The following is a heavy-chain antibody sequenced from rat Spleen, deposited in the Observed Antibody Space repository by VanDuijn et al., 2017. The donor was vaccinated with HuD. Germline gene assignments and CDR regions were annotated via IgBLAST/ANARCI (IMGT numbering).Heavy chain of an antibody. CDR3: AVSGYGY. Sequence: EVQLVESGGGLVQPGRSLKLSCAASGFTFSDYNMAWVRQAPKKGLEWVATIIYDGGSTYYRDSVKGRFTISRDNAENTVYLKMNSLRSEDTATYYWAVSGYGYWGQGVMVTVSS. D-gene: IGHD4-3*01. CDR1: GFTFSDYN. CDR2: IIYDGGST. J-gene: IGHJ2*01. V-gene: IGHV5-7*01.